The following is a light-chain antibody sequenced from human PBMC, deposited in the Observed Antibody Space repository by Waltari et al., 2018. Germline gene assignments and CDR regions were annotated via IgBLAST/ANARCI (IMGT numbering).Light chain of an antibody. Sequence: QSALTQPPSASGSPGQSVPISCPGTSSDVGDFTYVSWYHQHPGKAPKLMIYEVSQRPSGVPDRFSGSKSGNTASLTVSGLQAEDEADYYCSSYAGSNNRVFGGGTKLTVL. V-gene: IGLV2-8*01. J-gene: IGLJ3*02. CDR3: SSYAGSNNRV. CDR2: EVS. CDR1: SSDVGDFTY.